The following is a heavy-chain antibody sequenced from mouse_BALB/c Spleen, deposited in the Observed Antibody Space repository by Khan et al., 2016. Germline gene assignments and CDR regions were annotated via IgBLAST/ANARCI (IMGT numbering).Heavy chain of an antibody. Sequence: QLVQSGPELKKPGETVKISCKASGYTFTNYGMNWVKQAPGKGLKWMGWINTYTGEPTYADDFKGRFAFSLETSASTAYLQINNLKNEDTATYFCARRLRLGAMDYWGQGTSVTVSS. CDR2: INTYTGEP. J-gene: IGHJ4*01. V-gene: IGHV9-3-1*01. D-gene: IGHD1-2*01. CDR1: GYTFTNYG. CDR3: ARRLRLGAMDY.